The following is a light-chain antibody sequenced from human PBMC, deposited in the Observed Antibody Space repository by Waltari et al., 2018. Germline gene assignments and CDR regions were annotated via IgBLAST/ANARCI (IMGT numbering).Light chain of an antibody. Sequence: EIALTQSPGTLSLSPGERATLSCRASQSVATYLAWYQQKTGQAPRLLIYGATSRATGVPDMFSASGSGTGFSLTISSLEPEDFAVYYCQHYVRLPVTVGQGPKVGIK. V-gene: IGKV3-20*01. J-gene: IGKJ1*01. CDR2: GAT. CDR3: QHYVRLPVT. CDR1: QSVATY.